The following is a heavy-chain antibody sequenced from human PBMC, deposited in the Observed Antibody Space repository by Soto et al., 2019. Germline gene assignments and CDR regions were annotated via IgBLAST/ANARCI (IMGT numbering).Heavy chain of an antibody. CDR2: IYATGTT. CDR3: VRDGTKTLRDWFDP. J-gene: IGHJ5*02. V-gene: IGHV4-4*07. CDR1: GASISSFY. Sequence: SETLSLTCTVSGASISSFYWSWIRKSAGKGLEWIGRIYATGTTGYNPSLKSRVMMSVDTSKKQFSLKLRSVTAADTAVYYCVRDGTKTLRDWFDPWGQGISVTGSS. D-gene: IGHD1-1*01.